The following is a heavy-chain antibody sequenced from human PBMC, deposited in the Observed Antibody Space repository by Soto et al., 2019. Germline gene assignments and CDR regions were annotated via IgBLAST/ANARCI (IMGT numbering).Heavy chain of an antibody. J-gene: IGHJ4*02. V-gene: IGHV3-33*01. CDR1: GFTFSSYG. CDR2: IWYDGSNK. Sequence: GFLRLSCAASGFTFSSYGMHWVRQAPGKGLEWVAVIWYDGSNKYYADSVKGRFPISRDNSKNTLYLQMNSLRAEDTAVYYCARGIAPYSGSYYSPFDYWGQGTMVTVSS. D-gene: IGHD1-26*01. CDR3: ARGIAPYSGSYYSPFDY.